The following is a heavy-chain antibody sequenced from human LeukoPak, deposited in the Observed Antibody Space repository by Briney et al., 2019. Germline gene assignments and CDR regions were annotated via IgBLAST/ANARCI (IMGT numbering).Heavy chain of an antibody. Sequence: GGSLRLSCAASGFTFSSYWMSWVRQAPGKGLEWVANIKQDGSEKYYVDSVKGRFTISRDNAKNSLYLQMNSLRAEDTAVYYCARAFTSYYDILTGPYPFFDYWGQGTLVTVSS. V-gene: IGHV3-7*01. CDR3: ARAFTSYYDILTGPYPFFDY. CDR2: IKQDGSEK. D-gene: IGHD3-9*01. J-gene: IGHJ4*02. CDR1: GFTFSSYW.